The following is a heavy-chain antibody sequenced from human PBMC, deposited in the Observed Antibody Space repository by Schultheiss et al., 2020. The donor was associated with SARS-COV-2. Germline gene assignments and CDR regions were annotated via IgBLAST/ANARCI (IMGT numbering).Heavy chain of an antibody. CDR1: GFTFDDYV. Sequence: SLKISCAASGFTFDDYVMHWVRQAPGKGLEWVSGISWNSGNIGYADSVKGRFTISRDNAKNSLYLQMNSLRAEDTAVYYCASLGATTTKRDYWGQGTLVTVSS. CDR2: ISWNSGNI. CDR3: ASLGATTTKRDY. V-gene: IGHV3-9*01. J-gene: IGHJ4*02. D-gene: IGHD1-26*01.